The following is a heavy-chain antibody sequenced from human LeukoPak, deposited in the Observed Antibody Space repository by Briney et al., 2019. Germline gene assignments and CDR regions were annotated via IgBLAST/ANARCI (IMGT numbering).Heavy chain of an antibody. CDR3: ARDSDYGDWNWFDP. D-gene: IGHD4-17*01. V-gene: IGHV4-34*01. J-gene: IGHJ5*02. Sequence: SETLSLTCAVYGGSFSGYYWSWIRQPPGKGLEWIGEINHSGSTNYNPSLKSRVTISVDTSKNQFSLKLSSVTAADTAVYYCARDSDYGDWNWFDPWGQGTLVTVSS. CDR2: INHSGST. CDR1: GGSFSGYY.